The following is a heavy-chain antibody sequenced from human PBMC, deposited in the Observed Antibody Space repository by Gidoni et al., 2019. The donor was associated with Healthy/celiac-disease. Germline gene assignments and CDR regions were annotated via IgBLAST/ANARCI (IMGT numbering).Heavy chain of an antibody. J-gene: IGHJ5*02. CDR2: IIPILGIA. Sequence: QVQLVQYGAEVKKPGSSVKVSCKASVGTFRSYTIGWVGPAPGQGLEWRGRIIPILGIANYAQNFQGRVTITADKSTSTAYMELSSLRSEDTAVYYCAREKPSGSYSTWFDPWGQGTLVTVSS. V-gene: IGHV1-69*08. CDR1: VGTFRSYT. CDR3: AREKPSGSYSTWFDP. D-gene: IGHD1-26*01.